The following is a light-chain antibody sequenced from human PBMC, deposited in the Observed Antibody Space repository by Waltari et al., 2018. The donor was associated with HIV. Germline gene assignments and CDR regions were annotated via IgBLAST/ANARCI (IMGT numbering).Light chain of an antibody. CDR2: AAS. J-gene: IGKJ1*01. V-gene: IGKV1-39*01. Sequence: DIQMTQSPSSLSVSIGGRVTITCRSSQSIRSNLNWYQQKPGKAPKLLIYAASSLQSGVPSRFSGSGSGTDFTLTISSLQPEDFVTYHCEQSYNSPRTFGQGTKVEIK. CDR1: QSIRSN. CDR3: EQSYNSPRT.